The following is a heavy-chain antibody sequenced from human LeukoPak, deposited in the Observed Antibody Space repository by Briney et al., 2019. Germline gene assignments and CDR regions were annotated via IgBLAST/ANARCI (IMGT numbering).Heavy chain of an antibody. CDR3: GRYDHPVITPIDS. D-gene: IGHD3-3*01. V-gene: IGHV4-39*01. Sequence: SETLSLTCTVSGVSISSSSYYWGWIRQPPGTGLEWIGSIYSGGNTYYNPSLKSRVTISVDASKNQCSLRLSSVTAADTAVYYCGRYDHPVITPIDSWGQGTLVTVSS. CDR2: IYSGGNT. J-gene: IGHJ4*02. CDR1: GVSISSSSYY.